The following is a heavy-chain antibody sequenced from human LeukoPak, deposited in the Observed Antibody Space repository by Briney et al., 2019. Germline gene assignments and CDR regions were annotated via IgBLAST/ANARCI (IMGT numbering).Heavy chain of an antibody. CDR2: IYYTGTT. Sequence: SETLSLTCTFSGGSISSNTYYWGWIRQSPGKGLEWIGNIYYTGTTSYNPSLGSRVAISVDTSKNQFSLRLTSVTAADTAVYYCVRRLVGAFDIWGQGTMVTVS. CDR1: GGSISSNTYY. V-gene: IGHV4-39*01. D-gene: IGHD1-26*01. J-gene: IGHJ3*02. CDR3: VRRLVGAFDI.